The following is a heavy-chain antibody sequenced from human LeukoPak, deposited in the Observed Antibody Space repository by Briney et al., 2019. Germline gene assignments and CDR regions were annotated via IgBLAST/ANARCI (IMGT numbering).Heavy chain of an antibody. Sequence: GASVKVSCKASGGTFSSYAISWVRQAPGQGLEWMGGIIPIFGTANYAQKFQGRVTITTDESTSTAYMELSSLRSEDTAVDYCARSRLSSDYYYYYYMDVWGKGTTVIVSS. CDR3: ARSRLSSDYYYYYYMDV. D-gene: IGHD2-2*01. V-gene: IGHV1-69*05. J-gene: IGHJ6*03. CDR2: IIPIFGTA. CDR1: GGTFSSYA.